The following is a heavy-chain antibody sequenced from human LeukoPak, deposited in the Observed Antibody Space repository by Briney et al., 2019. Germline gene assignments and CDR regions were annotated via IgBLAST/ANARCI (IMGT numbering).Heavy chain of an antibody. V-gene: IGHV5-51*01. CDR1: GYSFTSYW. J-gene: IGHJ3*02. D-gene: IGHD5-12*01. Sequence: GESLKISCKGSGYSFTSYWIGWVRQMPGKGLEWMGIIYPGDSDTRYSPSFQGQVTISADKSISTAYLQWSSLKASDTAMYYCASTWDAKVATTYAFDIWGQGTMVTVSS. CDR2: IYPGDSDT. CDR3: ASTWDAKVATTYAFDI.